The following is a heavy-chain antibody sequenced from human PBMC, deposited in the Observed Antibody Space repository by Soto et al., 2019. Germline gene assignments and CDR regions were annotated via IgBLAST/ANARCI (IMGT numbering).Heavy chain of an antibody. CDR2: IYYSGST. Sequence: QVQLQESGPGLVKPSETLSLTCTVSGGSISSYYWSWIRQPPGKGLEWIGYIYYSGSTNYNPSLKSRVTISVDTSKNQFSLKLSSVTAAATAVYYCARVRCTNGVCYTGGMDVWGQGTTVTVSS. J-gene: IGHJ6*02. CDR1: GGSISSYY. CDR3: ARVRCTNGVCYTGGMDV. V-gene: IGHV4-59*01. D-gene: IGHD2-8*01.